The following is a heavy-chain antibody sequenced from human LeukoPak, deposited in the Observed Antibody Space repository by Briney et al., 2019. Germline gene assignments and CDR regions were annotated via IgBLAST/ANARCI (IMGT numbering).Heavy chain of an antibody. CDR2: INHSGST. D-gene: IGHD4-11*01. CDR3: ARALGLQITNEEWFDP. Sequence: PSETLSLTCAVYGGSFSGYYWSWIRQPPGKGLEWIGEINHSGSTNYNPSLKSRVTISVDTSKNQFSLKLSPVTAADTAVYYCARALGLQITNEEWFDPWGQGTLVTVSS. J-gene: IGHJ5*02. CDR1: GGSFSGYY. V-gene: IGHV4-34*01.